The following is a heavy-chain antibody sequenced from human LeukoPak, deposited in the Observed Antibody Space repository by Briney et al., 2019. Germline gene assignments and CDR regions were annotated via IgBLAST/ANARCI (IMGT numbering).Heavy chain of an antibody. D-gene: IGHD2-2*03. CDR2: ISYDGSNK. CDR1: GFTFSNYG. J-gene: IGHJ6*02. Sequence: GGSLRLSCAASGFTFSNYGMHWVRQAPGKGLEWVAVISYDGSNKYYADSVKGRFTISRDNSKNTLYLQMNSLRAEDTAVYYCAKDGSHYGMDVWGQGTTVTVSS. CDR3: AKDGSHYGMDV. V-gene: IGHV3-30*18.